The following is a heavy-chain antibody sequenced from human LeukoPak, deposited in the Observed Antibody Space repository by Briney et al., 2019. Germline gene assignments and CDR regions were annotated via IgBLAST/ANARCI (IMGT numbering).Heavy chain of an antibody. CDR3: ARDVGSGWFDY. CDR2: INQARSDK. D-gene: IGHD6-19*01. V-gene: IGHV3-7*01. J-gene: IGHJ4*02. CDR1: GFTFSNFW. Sequence: SLRVSCAASGFTFSNFWMTWVRQAPGKGLEWVGNINQARSDKSSMDSVDSVKGRFIISRDNSKNSVYLQMNSLRAEDTAVYYCARDVGSGWFDYWGQGSLVT.